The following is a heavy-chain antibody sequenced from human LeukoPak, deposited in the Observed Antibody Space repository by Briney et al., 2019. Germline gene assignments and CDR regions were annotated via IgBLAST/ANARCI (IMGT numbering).Heavy chain of an antibody. CDR3: ASEILENDAFDI. Sequence: GASVKVSCKASGYTFTGYYMHWVRQAPGQGLEWMGWINPNSGGTNYAQKFQGRVTMTRNTSISTAYMELSSLRSEDTAVYYCASEILENDAFDIWGQGTMVTVSS. D-gene: IGHD2/OR15-2a*01. J-gene: IGHJ3*02. CDR2: INPNSGGT. CDR1: GYTFTGYY. V-gene: IGHV1-2*02.